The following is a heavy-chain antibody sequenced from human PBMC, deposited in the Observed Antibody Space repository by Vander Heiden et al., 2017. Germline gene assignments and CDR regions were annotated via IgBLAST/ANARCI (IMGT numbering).Heavy chain of an antibody. CDR1: GFTFSDYY. J-gene: IGHJ4*02. CDR3: ARVGQIAAAGTSDY. D-gene: IGHD6-13*01. V-gene: IGHV3-11*01. Sequence: QVQLVESGGGLVKPGGSLRVSCAASGFTFSDYYMSWIRQAPGKGPEWLSYISSSGGSINYADSVKGRFTVSRDNAKNSLYLQMNSLRAEDTAVYYCARVGQIAAAGTSDYWGQGTLVTVSS. CDR2: ISSSGGSI.